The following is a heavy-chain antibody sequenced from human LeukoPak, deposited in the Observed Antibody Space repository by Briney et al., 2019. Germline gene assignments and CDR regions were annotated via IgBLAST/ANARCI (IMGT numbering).Heavy chain of an antibody. CDR2: VYSSGNT. D-gene: IGHD1-26*01. CDR3: ARTSITAATFFDY. Sequence: PSQTLSLTCAVSGGSISSGGYYWSWVRQPAGKGLEWIGRVYSSGNTHYNPSLQSRVTISVDTSKNQFSLKLSSVTAADTAVYYCARTSITAATFFDYWGQGTLVTVSS. J-gene: IGHJ4*02. CDR1: GGSISSGGYY. V-gene: IGHV4-61*02.